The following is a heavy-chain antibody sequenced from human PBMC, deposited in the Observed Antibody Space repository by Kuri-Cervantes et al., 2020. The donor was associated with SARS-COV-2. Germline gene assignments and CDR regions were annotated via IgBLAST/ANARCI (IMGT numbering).Heavy chain of an antibody. CDR2: IRSKANNYAT. CDR1: GFTFSGSA. CDR3: TRPSSGWSYFDY. D-gene: IGHD6-19*01. J-gene: IGHJ4*02. Sequence: GGSLRLSCAASGFTFSGSAMHWVRQASGKGLEWVGRIRSKANNYATAYAASVKGRFTISRDDSKNTAYLQMNSLKTEDTAAYYCTRPSSGWSYFDYWGQGTLVTVSS. V-gene: IGHV3-73*01.